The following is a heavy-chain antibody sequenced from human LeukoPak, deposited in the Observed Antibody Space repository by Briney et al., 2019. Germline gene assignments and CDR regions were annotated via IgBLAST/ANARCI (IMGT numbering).Heavy chain of an antibody. J-gene: IGHJ4*02. D-gene: IGHD5-18*01. CDR3: ASGLRAVWIQLSGPDY. Sequence: GGSLRLSCAASGFSVSSNYMCWVRQAPGKGLEWVSLIYSAGSTYYADSVKGRFTISRDNSNNTLYLHMNNLRVEDTAVYYCASGLRAVWIQLSGPDYWGQGALVTVS. CDR1: GFSVSSNY. V-gene: IGHV3-53*01. CDR2: IYSAGST.